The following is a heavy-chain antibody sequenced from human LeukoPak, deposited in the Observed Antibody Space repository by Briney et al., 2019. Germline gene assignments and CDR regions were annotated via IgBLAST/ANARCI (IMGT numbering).Heavy chain of an antibody. CDR1: GFTFDDYA. D-gene: IGHD6-13*01. J-gene: IGHJ4*02. CDR2: ISWNSGSI. CDR3: AKDGGIAAAGTSFDY. Sequence: GRSLRLSCAASGFTFDDYAMHWVRQAPGKGLEWVPGISWNSGSIGYADSVKGRFTISRDNAKNSLYLQMNSLRAEDTALYYCAKDGGIAAAGTSFDYWGQGTLVTVSS. V-gene: IGHV3-9*01.